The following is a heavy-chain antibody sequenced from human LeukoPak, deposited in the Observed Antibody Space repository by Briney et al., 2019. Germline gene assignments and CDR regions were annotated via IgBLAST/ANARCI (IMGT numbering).Heavy chain of an antibody. CDR3: ARVPGQRGYSYGYGDY. J-gene: IGHJ4*01. Sequence: GSLRLSCAASGFTFSSYNINWVRQAPGKGLEWVSSISSSSSYIYYADSVKGRFTISRDNAKNSLYLQMNSLRPEDTAVYYCARVPGQRGYSYGYGDYWGQGTLVTVSS. V-gene: IGHV3-21*01. CDR2: ISSSSSYI. CDR1: GFTFSSYN. D-gene: IGHD5-18*01.